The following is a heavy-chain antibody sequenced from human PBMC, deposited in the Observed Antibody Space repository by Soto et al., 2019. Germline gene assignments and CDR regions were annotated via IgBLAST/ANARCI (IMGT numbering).Heavy chain of an antibody. Sequence: SQTLSLTCAISGGEGSSNNAAWDWIRQSPSRGLEWLGRTYFRSKWYNDYPVSVRGRIIINADTSKNQFSLQLNSVTPEDTGVYYCARGVQQLNWFDPWGQGTLVTVSS. CDR3: ARGVQQLNWFDP. J-gene: IGHJ5*01. D-gene: IGHD6-13*01. V-gene: IGHV6-1*01. CDR2: TYFRSKWYN. CDR1: GGEGSSNNAA.